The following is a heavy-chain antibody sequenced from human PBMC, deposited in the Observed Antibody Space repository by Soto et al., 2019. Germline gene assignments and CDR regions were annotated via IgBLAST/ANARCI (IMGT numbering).Heavy chain of an antibody. V-gene: IGHV3-23*01. D-gene: IGHD3-3*01. CDR3: ARGGDFWSGIDY. CDR1: GFTFSSYD. J-gene: IGHJ4*02. CDR2: ISGSGGST. Sequence: TGGSLRLSCAASGFTFSSYDMSWVRQAPGKGLEWVSAISGSGGSTCYADSVKGRFTISRDNSKNTLYLQMSSLRAEDTAVYYCARGGDFWSGIDYWGQGTLVTVSS.